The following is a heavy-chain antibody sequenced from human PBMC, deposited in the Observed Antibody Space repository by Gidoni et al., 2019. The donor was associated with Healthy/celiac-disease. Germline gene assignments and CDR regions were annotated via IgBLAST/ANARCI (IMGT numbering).Heavy chain of an antibody. CDR2: IYYSGST. V-gene: IGHV4-59*01. J-gene: IGHJ6*02. Sequence: QVQLQESGPGLVKPSETLSLTCTVSGGSISSYYWSWIRQPPGKGLEWIGYIYYSGSTNYNPSLKSRVTISVDTSKNQFSLKLSSVTAADTAVYYCAGSRASYSSSPEYYGMDVWGQGTTVTVSS. CDR1: GGSISSYY. CDR3: AGSRASYSSSPEYYGMDV. D-gene: IGHD6-6*01.